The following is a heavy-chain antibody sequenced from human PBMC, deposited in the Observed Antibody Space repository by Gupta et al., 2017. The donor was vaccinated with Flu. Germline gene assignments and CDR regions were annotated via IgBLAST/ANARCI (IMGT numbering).Heavy chain of an antibody. CDR2: MDPNDGST. CDR1: GYTFTTFY. V-gene: IGHV1-46*01. J-gene: IGHJ4*02. D-gene: IGHD6-13*01. Sequence: SGAEVKKPGVSVRVSCKASGYTFTTFYLHWVRRAPGQGLEWMGVMDPNDGSTTYSQKFQGRVTMTRDASTSTAVMELSSLKSDDTAVYFCVRDIARRGDSWGQGTLVAVSA. CDR3: VRDIARRGDS.